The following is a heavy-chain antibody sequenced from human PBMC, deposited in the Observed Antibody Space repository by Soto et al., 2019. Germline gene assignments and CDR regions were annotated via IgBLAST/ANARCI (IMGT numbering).Heavy chain of an antibody. CDR3: ARPVVAGTPDY. D-gene: IGHD2-15*01. J-gene: IGHJ4*02. V-gene: IGHV3-30*14. CDR1: GFTFSRSP. Sequence: QVQLVESGGGEVQPGTSLRLSCAASGFTFSRSPMHWVRQAPGKGLDWVGLISADGSSQHYADSVRGRFIISRDNFRSTVSLQMDRLRAEDKAVYYCARPVVAGTPDYWGQGTLVSVSS. CDR2: ISADGSSQ.